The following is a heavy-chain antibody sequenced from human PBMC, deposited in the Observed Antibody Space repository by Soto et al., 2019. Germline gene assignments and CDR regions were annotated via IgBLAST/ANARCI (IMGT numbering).Heavy chain of an antibody. CDR2: ISGSAYST. Sequence: GWSLRLSCTASGFTFSSHAMSWVRQAPGKGLEWVSGISGSAYSTYYADSVEGRFTISRDNSKGTLYLQINSLRADDTAVYYCAKDPHSWGQGTQVTVSS. V-gene: IGHV3-23*01. CDR1: GFTFSSHA. J-gene: IGHJ4*02. CDR3: AKDPHS.